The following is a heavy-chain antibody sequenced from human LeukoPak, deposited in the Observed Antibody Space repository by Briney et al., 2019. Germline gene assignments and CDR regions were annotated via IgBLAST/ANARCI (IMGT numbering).Heavy chain of an antibody. CDR3: ARDLRRVDDYVWGSYRYTYAFDI. J-gene: IGHJ3*02. CDR2: IYSGGST. D-gene: IGHD3-16*02. Sequence: GGSLRLSCAASGFIFSDYYMSWIRQAPGKGLEWVSVIYSGGSTYYADSVKGRFTISRDNSKNTLYLQMNSLRAEDTAVYYCARDLRRVDDYVWGSYRYTYAFDIWGQGTMVTVSS. V-gene: IGHV3-66*01. CDR1: GFIFSDYY.